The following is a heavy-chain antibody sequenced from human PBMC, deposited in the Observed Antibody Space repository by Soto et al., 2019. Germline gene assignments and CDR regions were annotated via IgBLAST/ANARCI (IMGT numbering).Heavy chain of an antibody. D-gene: IGHD3-16*01. Sequence: SETLSLTCSVSGGSFSGNHWSWIRQPPGKALEWIGEVDHSGSTDYNPSLKGRASMSVDTSKNQFSLRLISVTAADTALYYCARSLGSAAGWSFDVWGQGILVTVSS. CDR2: VDHSGST. CDR3: ARSLGSAAGWSFDV. J-gene: IGHJ4*02. CDR1: GGSFSGNH. V-gene: IGHV4-34*01.